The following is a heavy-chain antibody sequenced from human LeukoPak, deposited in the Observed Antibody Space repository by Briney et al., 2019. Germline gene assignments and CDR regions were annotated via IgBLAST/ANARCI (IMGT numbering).Heavy chain of an antibody. D-gene: IGHD5-12*01. V-gene: IGHV3-7*01. CDR1: GFPFNTFW. CDR3: ARDKTSGYLPRGVMDV. CDR2: IKQDGREK. Sequence: GGSLRLSCAASGFPFNTFWMTWVRQAPGKGLEWVAHIKQDGREKYYVDSLKGRFTISRDNANNSLYLQMNSLRAGDTAVYYCARDKTSGYLPRGVMDVWGKGTTVTVSS. J-gene: IGHJ6*04.